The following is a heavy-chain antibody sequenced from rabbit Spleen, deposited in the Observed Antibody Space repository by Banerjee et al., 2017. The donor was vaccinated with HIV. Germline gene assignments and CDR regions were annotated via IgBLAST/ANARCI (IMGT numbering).Heavy chain of an antibody. V-gene: IGHV1S45*01. CDR2: IYTGSSGTT. Sequence: QEQLEESGGDLVKPEGSLTLTCTASGFSFSSSYWICWVRQAPGKGLEWIGCIYTGSSGTTYYASGAKGRFTISKTSSTTVTLQMTSLTAADTATYFCARDLTGVIGWNFNLWGQGTLVTVS. CDR3: ARDLTGVIGWNFNL. CDR1: GFSFSSSYW. D-gene: IGHD1-1*01. J-gene: IGHJ4*01.